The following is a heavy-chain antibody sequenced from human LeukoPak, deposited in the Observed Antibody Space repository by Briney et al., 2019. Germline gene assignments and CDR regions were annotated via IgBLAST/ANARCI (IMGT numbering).Heavy chain of an antibody. J-gene: IGHJ4*02. CDR1: GGSISSYY. D-gene: IGHD6-19*01. CDR2: IYYRGTP. Sequence: SETLSLTCTVSGGSISSYYWGWVRQPPEKGLEWVGQIYYRGTPNYNPSLRGRVTISIDTSKNQFSLKLNSVTAADTAIYYCAAESERWLLRSWGQGTLVTVSS. V-gene: IGHV4-59*03. CDR3: AAESERWLLRS.